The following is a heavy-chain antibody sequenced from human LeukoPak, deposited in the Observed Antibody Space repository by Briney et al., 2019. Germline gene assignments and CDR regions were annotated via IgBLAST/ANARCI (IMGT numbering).Heavy chain of an antibody. CDR1: GFTFSSYA. Sequence: PGGSLRLSCAASGFTFSSYAMSWVRQAPGKGLEWVSAISGSGGSTYYADSVKGRFTISRDNSKNTLYLQMNSLRAEDTDVYYCAKISHHYDFWSGRKTLYYFDYWGQGTLVTVSS. D-gene: IGHD3-3*01. CDR3: AKISHHYDFWSGRKTLYYFDY. V-gene: IGHV3-23*01. CDR2: ISGSGGST. J-gene: IGHJ4*02.